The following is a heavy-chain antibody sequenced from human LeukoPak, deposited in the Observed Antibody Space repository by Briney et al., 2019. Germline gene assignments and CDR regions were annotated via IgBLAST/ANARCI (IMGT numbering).Heavy chain of an antibody. Sequence: GASVKVSCKASGGTFSSYAISWVRQAPGQGLEWMGGIIPIFGTANYAQKFQGRVTITADKSTSTAYMELSSLRSEDTAVYYCATRPNWNDEPNWFDPWGQGTLVTVSS. CDR3: ATRPNWNDEPNWFDP. J-gene: IGHJ5*02. CDR1: GGTFSSYA. D-gene: IGHD1-20*01. V-gene: IGHV1-69*06. CDR2: IIPIFGTA.